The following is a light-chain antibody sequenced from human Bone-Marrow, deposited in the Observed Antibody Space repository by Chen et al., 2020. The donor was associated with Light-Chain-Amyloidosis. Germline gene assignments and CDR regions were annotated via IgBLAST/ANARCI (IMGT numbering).Light chain of an antibody. CDR3: MQGTHWPPFT. V-gene: IGKV3D-20*02. Sequence: EVVLTQSPGTLSLSPWERAALSCRASQSLGSAYVAWYQQKPGQAPRILISGASRRATGIPDRFSGSGSGTDFTLKISKVEAEDVGVYYCMQGTHWPPFTFGPGTKVDIK. J-gene: IGKJ3*01. CDR2: GAS. CDR1: QSLGSAY.